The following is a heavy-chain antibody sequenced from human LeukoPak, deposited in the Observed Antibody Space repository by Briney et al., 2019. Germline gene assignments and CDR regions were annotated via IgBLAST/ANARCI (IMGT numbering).Heavy chain of an antibody. CDR3: ARDRRYCSSTSCPNWFDP. J-gene: IGHJ5*02. CDR2: ISAYNGNT. D-gene: IGHD2-2*01. CDR1: GYTFTSYG. V-gene: IGHV1-18*01. Sequence: ASVKVSCKASGYTFTSYGISWVRQAPGQGLEWMGWISAYNGNTNYAQMLQGRVTMTTDTSTSTAYMELRSLRSDDTAVYYCARDRRYCSSTSCPNWFDPWGQGTLVTVSS.